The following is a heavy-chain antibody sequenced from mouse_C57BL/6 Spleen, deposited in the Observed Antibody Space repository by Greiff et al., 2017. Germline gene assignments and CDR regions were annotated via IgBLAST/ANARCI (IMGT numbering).Heavy chain of an antibody. J-gene: IGHJ2*01. CDR2: IDPSDSST. Sequence: QVQLQQPGAELVRPGTSVKLSCKASGYTFTSYWMHWVQQRPGQGLEWIGVIDPSDSSTNYNPKFNGKATLTVDTSSSTAYMQLSSLTSEDSAVYYRARRGDLLWFPYYFDYWGQGTTLPGSS. V-gene: IGHV1-59*01. CDR1: GYTFTSYW. CDR3: ARRGDLLWFPYYFDY. D-gene: IGHD2-2*01.